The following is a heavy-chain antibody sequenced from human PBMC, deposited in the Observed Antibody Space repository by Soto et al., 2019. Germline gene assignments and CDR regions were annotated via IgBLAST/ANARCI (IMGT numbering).Heavy chain of an antibody. D-gene: IGHD1-7*01. CDR2: ISYDGSNK. Sequence: QVQLVESGGGVVQPGRSLRLSCAASGFTFSSYAMHWVRQAPGRGLEWVAVISYDGSNKYYADSVKGRFTISRDNSKNTLYLQMNSLRAEDTAVYYCARGELELRYYYYGMDVWGQGTTVTVSS. V-gene: IGHV3-30-3*01. CDR3: ARGELELRYYYYGMDV. CDR1: GFTFSSYA. J-gene: IGHJ6*02.